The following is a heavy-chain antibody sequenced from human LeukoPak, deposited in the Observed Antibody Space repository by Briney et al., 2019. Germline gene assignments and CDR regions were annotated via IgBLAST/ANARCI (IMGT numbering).Heavy chain of an antibody. CDR1: GFIFSSHG. CDR3: AKGGDYQGYYYYYYMDV. D-gene: IGHD4-17*01. J-gene: IGHJ6*03. CDR2: ISGSGGST. Sequence: GGSLRLSCAASGFIFSSHGMNWVRQAPGKGLEWVSAISGSGGSTYYADSVKGRFTISRDNSKNTLYLQMNSLRAEDTAVYYCAKGGDYQGYYYYYYMDVWGKGTTVTVSS. V-gene: IGHV3-23*01.